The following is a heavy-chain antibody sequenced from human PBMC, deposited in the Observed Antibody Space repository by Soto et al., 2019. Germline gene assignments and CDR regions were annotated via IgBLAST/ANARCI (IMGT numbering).Heavy chain of an antibody. D-gene: IGHD3-9*01. J-gene: IGHJ4*02. CDR1: GYTFTSYG. V-gene: IGHV1-18*01. CDR3: AGDRHYDILSGYYNVSDWDY. Sequence: QVQLVQSGAEVKKPGASVKVSCKASGYTFTSYGISWVRQAPGQGLEWMGWISAYNGNTNYAQKLQGRVTMTTDTSASTDYMGLGSVRSDDTAVYYCAGDRHYDILSGYYNVSDWDYWGQGTLVTVSS. CDR2: ISAYNGNT.